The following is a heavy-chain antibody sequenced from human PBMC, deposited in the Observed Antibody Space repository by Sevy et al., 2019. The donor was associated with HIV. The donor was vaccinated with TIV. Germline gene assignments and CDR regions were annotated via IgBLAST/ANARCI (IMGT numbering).Heavy chain of an antibody. Sequence: GGSLRLSCTASGFTFSSYDMNWVRQAPGKGLEWVAYIGSGFNIYYTHSVRGRFTISRDNARNSLFLQMDSLRAEDTAVYYCATDQDWAFDNWGQGTLVTVSS. V-gene: IGHV3-48*03. D-gene: IGHD3-9*01. CDR3: ATDQDWAFDN. CDR1: GFTFSSYD. CDR2: IGSGFNI. J-gene: IGHJ4*02.